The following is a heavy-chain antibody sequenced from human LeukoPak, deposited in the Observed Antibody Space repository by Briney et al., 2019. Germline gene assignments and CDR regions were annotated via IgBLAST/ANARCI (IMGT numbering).Heavy chain of an antibody. CDR1: GYTFTSYY. J-gene: IGHJ6*04. D-gene: IGHD2-2*01. Sequence: ASVKVSCKASGYTFTSYYMHWVRQAPGQGLEWMGIINPSGGRTSYAQKFQGRVTITADESTSTAYMELSSLRSEDTAVYYCARGGVVVPAAVVDVWGKGTTVTVSS. V-gene: IGHV1-46*01. CDR3: ARGGVVVPAAVVDV. CDR2: INPSGGRT.